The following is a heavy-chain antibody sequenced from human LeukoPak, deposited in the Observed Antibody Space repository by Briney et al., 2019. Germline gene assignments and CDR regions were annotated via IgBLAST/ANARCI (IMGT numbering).Heavy chain of an antibody. D-gene: IGHD3-22*01. CDR1: GYTFTSYD. V-gene: IGHV1-18*01. CDR2: ISAYNGNT. J-gene: IGHJ4*02. CDR3: AREYYDYYEGFDY. Sequence: ASVKVSCKASGYTFTSYDISWLRQAPGQGLEWMGRISAYNGNTNYAQKLQGRVTMTTDTSTRTAYMELRSLRSDDTAVYFCAREYYDYYEGFDYWGQGTLVTVSS.